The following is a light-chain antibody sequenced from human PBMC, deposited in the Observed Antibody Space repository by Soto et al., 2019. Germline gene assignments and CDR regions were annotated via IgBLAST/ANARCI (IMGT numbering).Light chain of an antibody. CDR1: SSNIGGNS. CDR3: CSYGGDSTWV. V-gene: IGLV1-51*01. J-gene: IGLJ3*02. CDR2: DDN. Sequence: QSVMTQPPSVSAAPGQKVTISCSGSSSNIGGNSVSWYQQLPGTAPKLLIYDDNKRPSGIPDRFSGSKSGTSATLGITGFQTGDEADYYCCSYGGDSTWVFGGGTKLTVL.